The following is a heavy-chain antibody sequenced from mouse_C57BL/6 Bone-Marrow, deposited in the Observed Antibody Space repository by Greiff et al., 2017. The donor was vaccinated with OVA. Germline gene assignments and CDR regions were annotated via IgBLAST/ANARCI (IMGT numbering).Heavy chain of an antibody. V-gene: IGHV1-63*01. CDR3: ARRNYYGSSYDY. CDR2: IYPGGGYT. J-gene: IGHJ2*01. D-gene: IGHD1-1*01. Sequence: QVQLKESGAELVRPGTSVKMSCKASGYTFTNYWIGWAKQRPGHGLEWIGDIYPGGGYTNYNEKFKGKATLTADKSSRTAYMQFSSLTSEDSAIYYCARRNYYGSSYDYWGQGTTLTVSS. CDR1: GYTFTNYW.